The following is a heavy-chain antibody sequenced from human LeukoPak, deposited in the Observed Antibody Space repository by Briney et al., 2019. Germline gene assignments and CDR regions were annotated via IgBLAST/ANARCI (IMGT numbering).Heavy chain of an antibody. CDR2: ISGSGGST. V-gene: IGHV3-23*01. CDR3: AKLGWNLAYCGGDCYDYYFDY. CDR1: GFTFSSYG. J-gene: IGHJ4*02. Sequence: PGGSLRLSCAASGFTFSSYGMSWVRQAPGKGLEWVSAISGSGGSTYYADSVKGRFTISRDNSKNTLYLQMNSLRAEDTAVYYCAKLGWNLAYCGGDCYDYYFDYWGQGTLVTVSS. D-gene: IGHD2-21*02.